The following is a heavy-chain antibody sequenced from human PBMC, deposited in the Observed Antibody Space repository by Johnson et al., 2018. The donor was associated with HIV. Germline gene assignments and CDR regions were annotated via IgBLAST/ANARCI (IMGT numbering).Heavy chain of an antibody. CDR3: AKDSSRYYDSRGAFDI. CDR1: GFTFSSYG. Sequence: QVQLVESGGGVVQPGRSLRLSCAASGFTFSSYGMHWVRQAPGKGLEWVAVISYDGNNKYYADSVKGRFTISRDNSKNTLYLQMNSLRAEDTAVYYCAKDSSRYYDSRGAFDIWGQGTMVTVSS. J-gene: IGHJ3*02. D-gene: IGHD3-22*01. V-gene: IGHV3-30*18. CDR2: ISYDGNNK.